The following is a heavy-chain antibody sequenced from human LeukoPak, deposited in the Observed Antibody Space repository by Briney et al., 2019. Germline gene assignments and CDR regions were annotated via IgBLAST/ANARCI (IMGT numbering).Heavy chain of an antibody. J-gene: IGHJ4*02. CDR2: IRDSGGST. CDR1: GFIFSNYA. V-gene: IGHV3-23*01. CDR3: AKGAYGSGSSSFDY. D-gene: IGHD3-10*01. Sequence: GGSLRLSCAASGFIFSNYAMSWIRQAPGKGLEWVSLIRDSGGSTYYADSVKGRFTISRDNSKNTLYLQMNSLRADDTALYYCAKGAYGSGSSSFDYWGQGILVTVSS.